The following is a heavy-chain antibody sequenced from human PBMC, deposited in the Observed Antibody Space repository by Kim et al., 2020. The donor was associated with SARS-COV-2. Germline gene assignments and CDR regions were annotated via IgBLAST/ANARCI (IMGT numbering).Heavy chain of an antibody. CDR1: GGSVRSSSYY. V-gene: IGHV4-61*01. J-gene: IGHJ5*02. CDR2: VYYSGST. Sequence: SETLSLTCTVSGGSVRSSSYYWSWIRQPPGKGLEWIGYVYYSGSTNYSPALKSRVTISVDTSKNQFSLSLSSVTAADTAVYYCARDNYGDYFGWFDPWGQGTRVTVSS. D-gene: IGHD4-17*01. CDR3: ARDNYGDYFGWFDP.